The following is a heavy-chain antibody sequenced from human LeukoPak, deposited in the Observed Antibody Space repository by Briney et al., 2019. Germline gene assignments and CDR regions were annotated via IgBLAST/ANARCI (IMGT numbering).Heavy chain of an antibody. J-gene: IGHJ4*02. CDR2: IRYDGSNK. Sequence: GGSLRLSCAASGFTFSSYGMHWVRQAPGKGLEWVAFIRYDGSNKYYADSVKGRFTISRDNSKNTLYLQMNSLRAEDTAVYYCAKEEGSGSSYFDYWGQGTLVTVSS. V-gene: IGHV3-30*02. D-gene: IGHD1-26*01. CDR1: GFTFSSYG. CDR3: AKEEGSGSSYFDY.